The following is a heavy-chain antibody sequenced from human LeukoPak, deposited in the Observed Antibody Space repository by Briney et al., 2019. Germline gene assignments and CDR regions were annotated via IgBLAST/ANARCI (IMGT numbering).Heavy chain of an antibody. CDR1: GYTLTELS. Sequence: ASVKVSCKVSGYTLTELSMHWVRQAPGKGLEWMGGFDPEDGETIYAQKFQGRVTMTEDTSTDTAYMELSSLRSEDTAVYYCPPPFVVFPAPTIMSPYGRDFGAKGPRVPVPS. CDR3: PPPFVVFPAPTIMSPYGRDF. V-gene: IGHV1-24*01. J-gene: IGHJ6*04. CDR2: FDPEDGET. D-gene: IGHD2-2*01.